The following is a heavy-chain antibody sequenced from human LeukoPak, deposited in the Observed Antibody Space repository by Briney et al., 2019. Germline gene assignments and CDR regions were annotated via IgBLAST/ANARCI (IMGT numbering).Heavy chain of an antibody. Sequence: PSETLSLTCTVSGGSISSYYWSWIRQPAGKGLEWIGRIYTSGSTNYNPSLKSRVTMSVDTSKNQFSLKLSSVTAADTAVYYCARDRYCSGGSCYSANYYYYYMDVRGKGTTVTISS. CDR3: ARDRYCSGGSCYSANYYYYYMDV. V-gene: IGHV4-4*07. CDR1: GGSISSYY. J-gene: IGHJ6*03. D-gene: IGHD2-15*01. CDR2: IYTSGST.